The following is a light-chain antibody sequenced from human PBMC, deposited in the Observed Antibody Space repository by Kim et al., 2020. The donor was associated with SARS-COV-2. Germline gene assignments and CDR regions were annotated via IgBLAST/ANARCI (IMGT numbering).Light chain of an antibody. CDR2: GAS. Sequence: PGERVTLTCRASQSVNSNLAWYQQKPGQAPRLLIYGASTRATGIPARFSGSGFGTEFTLTISSLQSEDFAVYYCQQSDNWPPLTFGGGTKVDIK. CDR3: QQSDNWPPLT. J-gene: IGKJ4*01. V-gene: IGKV3-15*01. CDR1: QSVNSN.